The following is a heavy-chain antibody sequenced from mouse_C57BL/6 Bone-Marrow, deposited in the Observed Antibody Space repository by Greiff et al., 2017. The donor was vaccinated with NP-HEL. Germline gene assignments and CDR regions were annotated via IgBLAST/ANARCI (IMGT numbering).Heavy chain of an antibody. V-gene: IGHV1-50*01. CDR1: GYTFTSYW. CDR2: IDPSDSYT. J-gene: IGHJ3*01. Sequence: QVQLQQPGAELVKPGASVKLSCKASGYTFTSYWMQWVKQRPGQGLEWIGEIDPSDSYTNYNQKFKGKATLTVDTSSSTAYMQLSSLTSEDSAVYYCARWAYYVAYWGQGTLVTVSA. CDR3: ARWAYYVAY. D-gene: IGHD1-1*01.